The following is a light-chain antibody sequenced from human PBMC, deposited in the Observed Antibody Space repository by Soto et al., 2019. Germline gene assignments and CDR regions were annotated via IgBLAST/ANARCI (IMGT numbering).Light chain of an antibody. CDR3: QQYNDRPPIT. Sequence: EIVMTQSPATLSVSPGERATLSCRASQSVNLHLACYQQKPGQAPRLLIYGASARATGIPAKFSGSGSGTEFTLTISSLQSEDFAVYYCQQYNDRPPITFGQGTRLEIK. CDR2: GAS. CDR1: QSVNLH. J-gene: IGKJ5*01. V-gene: IGKV3D-15*01.